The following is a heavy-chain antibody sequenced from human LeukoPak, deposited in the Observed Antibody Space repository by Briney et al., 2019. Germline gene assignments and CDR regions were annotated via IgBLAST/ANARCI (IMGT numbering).Heavy chain of an antibody. CDR3: ARHYGGNSKPFDY. D-gene: IGHD4-23*01. CDR2: IYYSGSI. Sequence: SGTLSLTCTVSGGSISSYYWSWIRQPPGKGLEWIGYIYYSGSINYNPSLQSRVTISVDTSKNQFSLKLSSVTAADTAVYYCARHYGGNSKPFDYWGQGTLVTVSS. V-gene: IGHV4-59*08. J-gene: IGHJ4*02. CDR1: GGSISSYY.